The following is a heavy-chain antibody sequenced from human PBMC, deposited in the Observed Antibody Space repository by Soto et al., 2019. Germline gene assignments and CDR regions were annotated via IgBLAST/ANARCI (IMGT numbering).Heavy chain of an antibody. CDR3: ATEPLRYFDWLPIDY. D-gene: IGHD3-9*01. CDR2: INAGNGNT. J-gene: IGHJ4*02. V-gene: IGHV1-3*01. Sequence: QVQLVQSGAEVKKPGASVKVSCKASGYTFTSYAMHWVRQAPGQRLEWMGWINAGNGNTKDSQKAQGRVTITRDTAASTAYMELSSLRSEDTAVYYCATEPLRYFDWLPIDYWGQGTLVTVSS. CDR1: GYTFTSYA.